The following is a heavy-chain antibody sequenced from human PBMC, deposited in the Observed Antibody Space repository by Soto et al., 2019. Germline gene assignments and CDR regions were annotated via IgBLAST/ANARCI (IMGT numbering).Heavy chain of an antibody. D-gene: IGHD1-7*01. CDR1: GGTSSDYA. Sequence: QVLLVQSGTEVKKPGSSVKVSCQASGGTSSDYALTWVRQAPGQGLEWMGGIIPIFGTANYARRFQGRVSITADASSSTAYMELSSLKPDDTAVYYWAGSFKSGSGTFDALDVWGHGTMVMVSS. CDR2: IIPIFGTA. J-gene: IGHJ3*01. CDR3: AGSFKSGSGTFDALDV. V-gene: IGHV1-69*01.